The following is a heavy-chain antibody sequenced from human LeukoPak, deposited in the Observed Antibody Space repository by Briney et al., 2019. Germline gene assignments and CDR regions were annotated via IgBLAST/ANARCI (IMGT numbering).Heavy chain of an antibody. D-gene: IGHD3-9*01. CDR3: AKGPHAILTVSWFDP. V-gene: IGHV3-30*18. J-gene: IGHJ5*02. CDR2: ISYDGSNK. Sequence: GGSLRLSCAASGFTFSSYGMHWVRQAPGKGLEWVAVISYDGSNKYYADSVKGRFTISRDNSKNTLYLQMNSLRAEDTAVYYCAKGPHAILTVSWFDPWGQGTLVTVSS. CDR1: GFTFSSYG.